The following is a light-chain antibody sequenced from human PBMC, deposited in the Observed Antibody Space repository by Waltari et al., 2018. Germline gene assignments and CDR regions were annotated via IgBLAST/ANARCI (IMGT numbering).Light chain of an antibody. CDR1: QSVSSY. CDR3: QQRSNWPPIFT. J-gene: IGKJ3*01. V-gene: IGKV3-11*01. Sequence: EIVLTQSPATLSLSPGERATLSCRASQSVSSYLAWYQQKPGQAPRLLIYDASNRATGIPARFSGSGSGTDFTLTISILEPEDVAVDYCQQRSNWPPIFTFGPGTKVDIK. CDR2: DAS.